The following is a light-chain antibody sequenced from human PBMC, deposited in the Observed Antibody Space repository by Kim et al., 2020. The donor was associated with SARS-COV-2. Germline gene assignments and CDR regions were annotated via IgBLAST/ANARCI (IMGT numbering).Light chain of an antibody. CDR3: QQHSYGRA. Sequence: EIVMTQSPATLSVSPGERATLSCRASQSISSNLCWYQQKPGQAPRVLIYGASTRAAGIPARFSGSGSGTEFTLTISSLQSDDFATYYWQQHSYGRAFGQGRRREI. V-gene: IGKV3-15*01. CDR2: GAS. J-gene: IGKJ5*01. CDR1: QSISSN.